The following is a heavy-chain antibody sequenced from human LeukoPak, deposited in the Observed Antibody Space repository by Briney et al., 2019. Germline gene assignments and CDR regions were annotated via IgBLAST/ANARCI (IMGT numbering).Heavy chain of an antibody. Sequence: SGESLKISCKGSGYSFTNHWIGWVRQMPGKGLEWMGVIHPGDSDTRYSPSFQGQVTISADKSISTAYLQWSSLKASDTAMYYCARMGYCSGGSCYDEYFQHWGQGTLVTVSS. J-gene: IGHJ1*01. V-gene: IGHV5-51*01. CDR3: ARMGYCSGGSCYDEYFQH. CDR2: IHPGDSDT. D-gene: IGHD2-15*01. CDR1: GYSFTNHW.